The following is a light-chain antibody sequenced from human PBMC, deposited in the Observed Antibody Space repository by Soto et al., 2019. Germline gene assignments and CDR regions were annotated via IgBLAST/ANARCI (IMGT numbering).Light chain of an antibody. CDR3: QYYDSSQGLT. J-gene: IGKJ5*01. V-gene: IGKV3-20*01. Sequence: EIVLTQSPGTLSLSPGERASLSCRAIQSVSSSYLAWYQQKPGQAPRLLIYGASSRATGIPDRFSGSGSGTDFSLTISRLEPEDFAVYYCQYYDSSQGLTFGQGTRLEI. CDR1: QSVSSSY. CDR2: GAS.